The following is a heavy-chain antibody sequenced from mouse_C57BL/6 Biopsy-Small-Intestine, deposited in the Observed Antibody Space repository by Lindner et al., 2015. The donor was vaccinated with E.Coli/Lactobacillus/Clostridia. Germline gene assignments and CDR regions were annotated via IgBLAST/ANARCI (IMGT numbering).Heavy chain of an antibody. J-gene: IGHJ3*01. V-gene: IGHV14-2*02. CDR2: ITPLFGSA. CDR1: GGSFRDHS. D-gene: IGHD2-3*01. CDR3: ARPRTETVGTDAFDL. Sequence: SVKVSCKASGGSFRDHSVNWVRQAPGQGLEWMGGITPLFGSAHYASNFQGRVSIAADESVTTAYLELTNLRPNDTAVYYCARPRTETVGTDAFDLWGQGTLVTVSS.